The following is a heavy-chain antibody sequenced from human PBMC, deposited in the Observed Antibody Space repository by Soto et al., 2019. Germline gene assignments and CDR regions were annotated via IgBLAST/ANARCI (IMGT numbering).Heavy chain of an antibody. CDR1: GFTFSTYA. V-gene: IGHV3-23*01. CDR3: AKVGRFLEWLPATLDYYYYMDV. D-gene: IGHD3-3*01. J-gene: IGHJ6*03. CDR2: ISGSGGST. Sequence: GGSLRLSCGASGFTFSTYAMSWVRQAPGKGLEWVSAISGSGGSTYHADSVKGRFTISRDNSKNTLYLQMNSLRAEDTAVYYCAKVGRFLEWLPATLDYYYYMDVWGKGTTVTVS.